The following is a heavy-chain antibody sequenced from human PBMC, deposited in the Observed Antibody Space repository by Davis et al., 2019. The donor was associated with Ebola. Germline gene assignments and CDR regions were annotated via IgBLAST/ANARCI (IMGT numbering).Heavy chain of an antibody. CDR2: ISSSRSYT. Sequence: GESLQISCAASGFTFSDNYMSWLRQAPGKGLEWVSYISSSRSYTNHADSVKGRFTISRDNAKNSLYLQMNSLRVEDTAVYYCARGRPSAFDIWGQGTMVTVSS. CDR1: GFTFSDNY. CDR3: ARGRPSAFDI. J-gene: IGHJ3*02. V-gene: IGHV3-11*06.